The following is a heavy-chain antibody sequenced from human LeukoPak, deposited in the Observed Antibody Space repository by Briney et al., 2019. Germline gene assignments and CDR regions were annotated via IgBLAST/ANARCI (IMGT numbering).Heavy chain of an antibody. CDR1: GFTVSSNY. Sequence: PGGSLRLSCAASGFTVSSNYITWVRQAPGKGLEWVSVIYSGGSTYYADSVKGRFTISRDNSKNTLYLQMNSLRAEDTAVYYCARDPAGRDGYKGFDYWGQRTLVTVSS. CDR2: IYSGGST. J-gene: IGHJ4*02. D-gene: IGHD5-24*01. CDR3: ARDPAGRDGYKGFDY. V-gene: IGHV3-53*01.